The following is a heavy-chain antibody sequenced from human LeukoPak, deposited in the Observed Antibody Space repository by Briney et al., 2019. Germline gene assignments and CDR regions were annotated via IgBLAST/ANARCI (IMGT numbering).Heavy chain of an antibody. D-gene: IGHD6-19*01. V-gene: IGHV1-18*01. J-gene: IGHJ5*02. Sequence: GASVKVSCKASGYTFTSYGISWVRQAPGQGLEWMGWISAYNGNTNYAQKLQGRVTMTTDTSTSTAYMELRSLRSDDTAVYYCARERGLAVAEGWFDPWGQGTLVTVSS. CDR3: ARERGLAVAEGWFDP. CDR2: ISAYNGNT. CDR1: GYTFTSYG.